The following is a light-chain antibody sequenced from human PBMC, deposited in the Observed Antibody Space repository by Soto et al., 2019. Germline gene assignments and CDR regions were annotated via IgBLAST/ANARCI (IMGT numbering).Light chain of an antibody. Sequence: EFMMTQCASALSVTTVERVTLSCRASQFFXSNFAWYQRRPGQAPRILXYDVSNSANGIPASFSGSGSGTDFTRTISSREPNDCDGYYLQQRFKRPWTFGQGTKVDIK. CDR1: QFFXSN. J-gene: IGKJ1*01. CDR2: DVS. CDR3: QQRFKRPWT. V-gene: IGKV3-11*01.